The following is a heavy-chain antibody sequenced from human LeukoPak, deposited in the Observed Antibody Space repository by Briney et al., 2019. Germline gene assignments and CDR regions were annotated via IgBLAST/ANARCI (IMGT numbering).Heavy chain of an antibody. CDR2: ISYDGSNK. D-gene: IGHD5-24*01. Sequence: GRSLRLSCAASGFTFSSYAMHWVRQAPGKGLEWVAVISYDGSNKYYANSVKGRFTISRDNSKNTLYLQMNSLRAEDTAVYYCAREDRDGYNPRVHWGQGTLVTVSS. CDR3: AREDRDGYNPRVH. V-gene: IGHV3-30-3*01. J-gene: IGHJ4*02. CDR1: GFTFSSYA.